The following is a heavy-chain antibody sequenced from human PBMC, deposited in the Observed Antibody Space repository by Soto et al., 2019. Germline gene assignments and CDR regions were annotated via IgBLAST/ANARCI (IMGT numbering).Heavy chain of an antibody. CDR2: ISSSSSTI. V-gene: IGHV3-48*01. D-gene: IGHD3-9*01. CDR3: ARGTNYDILTGYREDSNMDV. Sequence: GGSLRLSCAASGFTFSSYSMNWVRQAPGKGLEWVSYISSSSSTIYYADSVKGRFNISRDNAKNSLYLQMNSLRAEDTAVYYCARGTNYDILTGYREDSNMDVWGKGTTVTVSS. J-gene: IGHJ6*03. CDR1: GFTFSSYS.